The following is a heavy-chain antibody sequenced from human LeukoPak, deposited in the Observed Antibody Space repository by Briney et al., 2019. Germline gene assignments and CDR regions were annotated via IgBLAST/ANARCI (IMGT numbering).Heavy chain of an antibody. D-gene: IGHD1-26*01. CDR3: ARVGGQGYYYYGMDV. V-gene: IGHV3-53*01. CDR1: GFTVSSNY. Sequence: GGSLRLSCAASGFTVSSNYMSWVRQAPGKGLEWVSVIYSGGSTYYADSVKGRFTISRDNSKNTLYLQMNSLRAEDTAVYYCARVGGQGYYYYGMDVWGQGTTVTVSS. CDR2: IYSGGST. J-gene: IGHJ6*02.